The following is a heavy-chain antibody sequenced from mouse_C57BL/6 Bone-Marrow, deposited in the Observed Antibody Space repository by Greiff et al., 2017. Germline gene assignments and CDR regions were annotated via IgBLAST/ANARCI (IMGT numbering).Heavy chain of an antibody. Sequence: VKLQESGPELVKPGASVKISCKASGYAFSSSWMNWVKQRPGKGLEWIGRIYPGDGDTNYNGKFKGKATLTADKSSSTAYMQLSSLTSEDSAVYFCAKIYDGYLYYFDYWGQGTTLTVSS. D-gene: IGHD2-3*01. CDR3: AKIYDGYLYYFDY. J-gene: IGHJ2*01. V-gene: IGHV1-82*01. CDR2: IYPGDGDT. CDR1: GYAFSSSW.